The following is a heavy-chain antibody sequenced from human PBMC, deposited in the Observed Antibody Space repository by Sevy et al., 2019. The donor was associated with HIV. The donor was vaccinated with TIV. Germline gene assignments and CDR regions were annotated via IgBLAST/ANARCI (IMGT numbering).Heavy chain of an antibody. CDR3: ARRRYNSPYYFEY. CDR2: IHHSGST. J-gene: IGHJ4*02. Sequence: SETLSLSCVVSGDSISSSTWWSWVRQPRGKGLEWIGEIHHSGSTNYNPSLKSRVTISVDKSKNQFSLKLTSATAADTAVYYSARRRYNSPYYFEYWGQGTLVTVSS. V-gene: IGHV4-4*02. CDR1: GDSISSSTW. D-gene: IGHD3-9*01.